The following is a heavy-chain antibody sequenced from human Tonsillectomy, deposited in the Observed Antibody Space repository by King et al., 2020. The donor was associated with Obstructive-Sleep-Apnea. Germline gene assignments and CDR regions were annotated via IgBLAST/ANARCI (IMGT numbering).Heavy chain of an antibody. Sequence: VQLVESGGGVVQPGRSLRLSCAASGFTFSNYAMHWVRPAPGKGLEWVAIISYDGSNKYNADSVKGRFTISRDDSKNTLYLQMNSLRAEDTAVYYCARDHGYSYGYIDYYFDYWGQGTLVTVSS. CDR2: ISYDGSNK. CDR3: ARDHGYSYGYIDYYFDY. V-gene: IGHV3-30-3*01. D-gene: IGHD5-18*01. J-gene: IGHJ4*02. CDR1: GFTFSNYA.